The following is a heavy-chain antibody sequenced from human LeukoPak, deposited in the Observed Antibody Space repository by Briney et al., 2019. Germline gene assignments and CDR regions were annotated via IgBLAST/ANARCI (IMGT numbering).Heavy chain of an antibody. J-gene: IGHJ3*02. D-gene: IGHD5-24*01. CDR1: GYTFTNYW. CDR3: ARPYRDGYKTDAFDI. CDR2: IYPGDSDT. V-gene: IGHV5-51*01. Sequence: KYGESLKISCKGSGYTFTNYWIGWVRQMPGKGLEFMGIIYPGDSDTRYSPSFQGQVTISAGKSISTAYLQWSSLKASDTAMYYCARPYRDGYKTDAFDIWGQGTMVTVSS.